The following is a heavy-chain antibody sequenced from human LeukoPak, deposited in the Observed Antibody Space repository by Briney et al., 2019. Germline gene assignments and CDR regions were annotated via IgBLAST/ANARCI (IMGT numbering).Heavy chain of an antibody. CDR2: ISGSGGST. D-gene: IGHD3-10*01. V-gene: IGHV3-23*01. CDR1: GFIFSIHG. J-gene: IGHJ6*03. Sequence: PGGSLRLSCAASGFIFSIHGMGWVRQAPGKGLEWVSAISGSGGSTYYADSVKGRFTISRDNSKNTLYLQMNSLRAEDTAVYYCAKKPRDYYYYYMDVWGKGTTVTVSS. CDR3: AKKPRDYYYYYMDV.